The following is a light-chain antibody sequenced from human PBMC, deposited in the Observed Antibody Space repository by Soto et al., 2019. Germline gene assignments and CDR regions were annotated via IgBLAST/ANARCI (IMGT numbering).Light chain of an antibody. J-gene: IGKJ1*01. V-gene: IGKV3-15*01. CDR2: GAS. Sequence: EIVMTQSPATLSVSPGERATLSCRASQSVGSNLAWYQQKPGQAPRLLISGASTRATGIPARFRGNGSGTEFTLTISSLQSEDFAVYYCQQYYNWPPWTFGQGTKVDIK. CDR3: QQYYNWPPWT. CDR1: QSVGSN.